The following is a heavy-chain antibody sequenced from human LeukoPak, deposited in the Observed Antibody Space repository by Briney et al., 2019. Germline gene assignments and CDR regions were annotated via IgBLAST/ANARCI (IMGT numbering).Heavy chain of an antibody. CDR2: IRSKANSYAT. CDR1: GFTFSGSA. J-gene: IGHJ5*02. D-gene: IGHD5-12*01. V-gene: IGHV3-73*01. CDR3: ARDAGGYGSWFDP. Sequence: GGSLRLSCAASGFTFSGSAMHWVRQASGKGLEWVGRIRSKANSYATAYAASVKGRFTISRDDSKNTPYLQMNGLKTEDTAVYYCARDAGGYGSWFDPWGQGTLVTVSS.